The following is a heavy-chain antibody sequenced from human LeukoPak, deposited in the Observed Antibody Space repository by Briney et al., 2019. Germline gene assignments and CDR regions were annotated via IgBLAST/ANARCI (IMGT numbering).Heavy chain of an antibody. D-gene: IGHD4-17*01. J-gene: IGHJ4*02. CDR3: ARDEVTTPRD. Sequence: GGSLTLCCAASGFTFSSYGMHWVRQAPGKGLEWVAVMWYDGSNKYYADSVKGRFTISRNNSKNTLYLQMHSLRAEDTAVYYCARDEVTTPRDWGQGTLVTVSS. CDR2: MWYDGSNK. V-gene: IGHV3-33*01. CDR1: GFTFSSYG.